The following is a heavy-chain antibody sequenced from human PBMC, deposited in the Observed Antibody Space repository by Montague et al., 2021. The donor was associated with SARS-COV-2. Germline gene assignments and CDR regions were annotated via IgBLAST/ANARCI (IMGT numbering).Heavy chain of an antibody. CDR1: GESFSSSY. CDR3: TSEGYQALWSDYYYYGMDA. V-gene: IGHV4-34*01. J-gene: IGHJ6*02. CDR2: INHCESR. D-gene: IGHD5-18*01. Sequence: SETLSLTCAVYGESFSSSYYCWIRKPQPTGQGRVGEINHCESRNYYSTPTSQVTITVDTSKNKIHLKLSSVTAADTAVYYCTSEGYQALWSDYYYYGMDAWGQGTTVTVSS.